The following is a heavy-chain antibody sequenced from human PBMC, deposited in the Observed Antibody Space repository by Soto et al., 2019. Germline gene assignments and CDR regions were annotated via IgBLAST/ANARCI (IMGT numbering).Heavy chain of an antibody. CDR2: FDPEDGET. CDR3: ATAYGDYPNGAFDI. Sequence: GASVKVSFKVSGYTLTELSMHWLRQAPGKGLEWMGGFDPEDGETIYAQKFQGRVTMTEDTSTDTAYMELSSLRSEDTAVYYCATAYGDYPNGAFDIWGQGTMVTVSS. D-gene: IGHD4-17*01. V-gene: IGHV1-24*01. J-gene: IGHJ3*02. CDR1: GYTLTELS.